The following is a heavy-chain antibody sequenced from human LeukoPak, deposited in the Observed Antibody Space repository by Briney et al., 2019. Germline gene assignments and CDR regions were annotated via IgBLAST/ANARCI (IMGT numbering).Heavy chain of an antibody. CDR2: IYYSGST. CDR3: ARVGVEESSGSIFDY. V-gene: IGHV4-39*07. CDR1: GGSISSSSYY. Sequence: SETLSLTCTVSGGSISSSSYYWGWIRQPPGKGLEWIGSIYYSGSTYYNPSLKSRVTISVDTSKNQFSLKLSSVTAADTAVYYCARVGVEESSGSIFDYWGQGTPVTVSS. D-gene: IGHD6-19*01. J-gene: IGHJ4*02.